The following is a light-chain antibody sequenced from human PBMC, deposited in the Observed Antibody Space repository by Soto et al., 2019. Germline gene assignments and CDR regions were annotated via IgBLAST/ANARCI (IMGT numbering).Light chain of an antibody. V-gene: IGKV1-5*01. Sequence: DIQMPQSPSPLSASVGDRVTITCRASQSISSWLAWYQQKPGKAPKLLIYDASSLESGVPSRFSGSGSGTEFTLTISSLQPDDFATYYCQQYNSYWTFGQGTKVDIK. J-gene: IGKJ1*01. CDR2: DAS. CDR3: QQYNSYWT. CDR1: QSISSW.